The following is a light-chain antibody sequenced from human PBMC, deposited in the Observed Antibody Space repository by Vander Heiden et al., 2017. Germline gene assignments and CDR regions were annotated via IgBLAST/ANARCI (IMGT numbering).Light chain of an antibody. V-gene: IGLV1-40*01. J-gene: IGLJ2*01. CDR2: GNN. Sequence: QSLLTQPPSVSGAPGQRVTIPCTGSSSNIGAGYDVHWYQQLPGTAPNLLIYGNNNRPSGVPDRFSGSKSGTSASLAITGLQAEDEADYYCQSFDSSLSGSLVFGGGTKLTVL. CDR1: SSNIGAGYD. CDR3: QSFDSSLSGSLV.